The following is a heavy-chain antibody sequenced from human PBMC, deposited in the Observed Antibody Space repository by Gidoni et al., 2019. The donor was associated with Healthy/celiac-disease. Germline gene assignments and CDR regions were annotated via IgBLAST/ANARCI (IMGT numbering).Heavy chain of an antibody. J-gene: IGHJ6*03. CDR1: GGYISSGSYY. D-gene: IGHD6-13*01. CDR2: IYTSGST. Sequence: QVQLQESGPGLVNPSQTLSLTCTVSGGYISSGSYYWCWTRQPAGRGLEWIGRIYTSGSTNYNPSLKSRVTISVDTSKNQFSLKLSSVTAADTAVYYCARASWIAAAGSQNLYYYYYMDVWGKGTTVTVSS. V-gene: IGHV4-61*02. CDR3: ARASWIAAAGSQNLYYYYYMDV.